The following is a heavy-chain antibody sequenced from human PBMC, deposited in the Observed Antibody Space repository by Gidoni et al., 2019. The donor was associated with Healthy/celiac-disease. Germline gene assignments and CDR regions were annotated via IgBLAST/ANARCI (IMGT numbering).Heavy chain of an antibody. D-gene: IGHD1-7*01. CDR3: AHRRVNWNSNAFDI. V-gene: IGHV2-5*02. CDR2: IYWDDDK. Sequence: QITLKESGPTLVKPTQTLTLTCTFSGFSLSTSGVGVGWIRQPPGKALEWLALIYWDDDKRYSPSLKSRLTITKDTSKNQVVLTMTNMDPVDTATYYCAHRRVNWNSNAFDIWGQGTMVTVSS. CDR1: GFSLSTSGVG. J-gene: IGHJ3*02.